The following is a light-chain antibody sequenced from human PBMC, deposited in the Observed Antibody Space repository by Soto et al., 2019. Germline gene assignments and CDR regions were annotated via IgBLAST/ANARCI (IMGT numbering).Light chain of an antibody. J-gene: IGKJ2*01. Sequence: DIQMTQSPFTLSASVGDRVTITCRASESPSRWLAWYQQKPGKAPKLLIYDVSTLESGVPSRFTGSGSGTEFTLTISSLQPDDFVSYYCQQYKAYSPTFGQGTKLEIK. CDR1: ESPSRW. V-gene: IGKV1-5*01. CDR2: DVS. CDR3: QQYKAYSPT.